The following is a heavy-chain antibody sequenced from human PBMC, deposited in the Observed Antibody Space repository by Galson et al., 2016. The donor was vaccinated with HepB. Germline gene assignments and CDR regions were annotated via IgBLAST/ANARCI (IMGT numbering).Heavy chain of an antibody. CDR3: ATLPRDFGVVEPLDF. D-gene: IGHD3-3*01. J-gene: IGHJ4*02. CDR2: FDPDDGKT. Sequence: SVKVSCKVSGYSLSDLPMNWVRQAPGGGLEWMGRFDPDDGKTIYAETFEGRLTMTQDSSTDTAYMQLTSLNTNDTAVYFCATLPRDFGVVEPLDFWGQGTLITVSS. V-gene: IGHV1-24*01. CDR1: GYSLSDLP.